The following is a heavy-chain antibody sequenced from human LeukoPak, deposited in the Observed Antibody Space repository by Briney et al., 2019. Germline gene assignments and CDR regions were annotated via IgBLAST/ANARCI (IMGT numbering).Heavy chain of an antibody. CDR1: GFTFSSYE. J-gene: IGHJ3*02. D-gene: IGHD1-14*01. Sequence: GGSLRLSCAASGFTFSSYEMSWVRQAPGKGLEWVSYISSSDGTIFYADSVKGRFSTSRDNAKNSLYLQMTSLRAEGTAVYYCARLVPEYQAFDIWGQGTMVTVSS. V-gene: IGHV3-48*03. CDR2: ISSSDGTI. CDR3: ARLVPEYQAFDI.